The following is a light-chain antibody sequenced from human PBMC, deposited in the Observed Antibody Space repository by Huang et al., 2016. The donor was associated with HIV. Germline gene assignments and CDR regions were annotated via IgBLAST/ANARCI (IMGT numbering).Light chain of an antibody. CDR3: QQYNDWPPDPT. CDR2: GAS. CDR1: QSVNSN. V-gene: IGKV3D-15*01. J-gene: IGKJ2*01. Sequence: EIVMTQSPATLSASPGETVTLACRASQSVNSNLAWLQQKPGQAPRFLIYGASSRAPGVPVRFSGSGSGTDFTLTISSLQSEDFAFYYCQQYNDWPPDPTFGQGTKLDTK.